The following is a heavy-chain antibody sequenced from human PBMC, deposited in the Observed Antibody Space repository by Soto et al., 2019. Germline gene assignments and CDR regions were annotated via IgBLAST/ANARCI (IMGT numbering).Heavy chain of an antibody. Sequence: ASVKVSCTASGGTFSSYAISWVRQAPGQGLEWMGGIIPIFGTANYAQKFQGRVTITADESTSTAYMELSSLRSEDTAVYYCATTVVFGVVTPIYYYGMDVWGQGTTVTVSS. J-gene: IGHJ6*02. CDR2: IIPIFGTA. CDR1: GGTFSSYA. CDR3: ATTVVFGVVTPIYYYGMDV. D-gene: IGHD3-3*01. V-gene: IGHV1-69*13.